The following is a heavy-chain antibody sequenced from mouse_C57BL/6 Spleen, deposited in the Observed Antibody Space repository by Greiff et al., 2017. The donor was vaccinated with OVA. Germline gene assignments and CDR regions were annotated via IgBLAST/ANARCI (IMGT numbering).Heavy chain of an antibody. CDR3: ASGLLRFYWYFDV. CDR1: GYTFTSYW. J-gene: IGHJ1*03. Sequence: VQLQQPGAELVKPGASVKLSCKASGYTFTSYWMHWVKQRPGQGLEWIGMIHPNSGSTNYNEKFKSKATLTVDKSSSTAYMQLSSLTSEDSAVYYCASGLLRFYWYFDVWGTGTTVTVSS. D-gene: IGHD1-1*01. CDR2: IHPNSGST. V-gene: IGHV1-64*01.